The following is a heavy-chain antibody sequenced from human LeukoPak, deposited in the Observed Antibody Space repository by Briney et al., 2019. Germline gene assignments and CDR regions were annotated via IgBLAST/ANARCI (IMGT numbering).Heavy chain of an antibody. V-gene: IGHV1-18*01. CDR1: GGTFSSYA. J-gene: IGHJ3*02. CDR2: ISAYNGNT. CDR3: ARELLWFGEPKGAFDI. Sequence: GASVKVSCKASGGTFSSYAISWVRQAPGQGLEWMGWISAYNGNTNYAQKLQGRVTMTTDTSTSTAYMELRSLRSDDTAVYYCARELLWFGEPKGAFDIWGQGTMVTVSS. D-gene: IGHD3-10*01.